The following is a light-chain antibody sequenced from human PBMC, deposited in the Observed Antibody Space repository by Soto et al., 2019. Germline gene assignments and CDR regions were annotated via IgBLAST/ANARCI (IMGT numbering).Light chain of an antibody. J-gene: IGKJ4*01. CDR3: LQDFNYPLT. Sequence: DLLLTQSPDSLAVSLGERATINCKSSQSVLYSSNNKNYLAWYQQKPGKAPKLVIYGVFNLQSGVPSRFSGSGFGTDFTLTISSLQPEDSATYYCLQDFNYPLTFGGGTKVDI. V-gene: IGKV4-1*01. CDR1: QSVLYSSNNKNY. CDR2: GVF.